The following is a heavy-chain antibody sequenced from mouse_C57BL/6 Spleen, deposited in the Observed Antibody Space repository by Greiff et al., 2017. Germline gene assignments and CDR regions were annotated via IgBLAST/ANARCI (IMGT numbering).Heavy chain of an antibody. V-gene: IGHV1-26*01. CDR2: INPNNGGT. Sequence: EVKLQQSGPELVKPGASVKISCKASGYTFTDYYMNWVKQSHGKSLEWIGDINPNNGGTSYNQKFKGKATLTVAKSSSTAYMELRSLTSEDSAVYYCARNIHWYFDVWGTGTTVTVSS. J-gene: IGHJ1*03. CDR1: GYTFTDYY. CDR3: ARNIHWYFDV.